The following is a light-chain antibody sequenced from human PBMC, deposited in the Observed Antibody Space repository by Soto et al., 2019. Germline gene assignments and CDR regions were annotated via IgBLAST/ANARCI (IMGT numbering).Light chain of an antibody. V-gene: IGLV2-14*01. CDR3: SSYTTSSTLV. CDR1: NSDIGGYNY. Sequence: QSALTQPASVSGSPGQSITISCTGTNSDIGGYNYVSWYQQHPGKAPKVMIYEVSHRPPWVSNRFSGSKSGNTASLTISGLQAEDEDDYYCSSYTTSSTLVFGGGTKLTVL. J-gene: IGLJ3*02. CDR2: EVS.